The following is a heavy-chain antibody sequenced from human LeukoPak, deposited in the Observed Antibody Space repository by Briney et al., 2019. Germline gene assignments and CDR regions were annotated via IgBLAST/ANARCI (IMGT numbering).Heavy chain of an antibody. V-gene: IGHV3-74*01. CDR2: INSDGSTT. D-gene: IGHD4-17*01. CDR3: ARARDYGDYVNWFDP. Sequence: GGSLRLSCAASGFTSSSYWMHWVRQTPGKGLVWVSRINSDGSTTSYADSVKGRFTISRDNAKNTLYLQMSSLRAEDTAVYYCARARDYGDYVNWFDPWGQGTLVTVSS. J-gene: IGHJ5*02. CDR1: GFTSSSYW.